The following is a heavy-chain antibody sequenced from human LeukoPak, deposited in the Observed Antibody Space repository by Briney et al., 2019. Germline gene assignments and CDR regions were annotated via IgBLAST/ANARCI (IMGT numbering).Heavy chain of an antibody. J-gene: IGHJ3*02. CDR1: GFMFRNHG. CDR3: ARGTYDSSGYYFLGAFDI. Sequence: GGSLRLSCAASGFMFRNHGMNWVRQAPGKGLEWVSVIYSGGSTYYADSVKGRFTISRDNSKNTLYLQMNSLRAEDTAVYYCARGTYDSSGYYFLGAFDIWGQGAMVTVSS. CDR2: IYSGGST. D-gene: IGHD3-22*01. V-gene: IGHV3-53*01.